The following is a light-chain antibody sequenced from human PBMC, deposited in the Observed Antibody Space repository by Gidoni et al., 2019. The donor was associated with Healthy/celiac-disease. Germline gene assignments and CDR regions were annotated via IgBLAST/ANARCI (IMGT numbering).Light chain of an antibody. CDR2: DAS. Sequence: EIVLTQSPATLSLSPGERATLSCRASQSVSSYLAWYQQKPGQAPRLLIFDASNRSTAIPARFSGSGSGTDFTLTISSLEPEDFAVYYCQQRSNCPPLFTFGPGTKVDIK. J-gene: IGKJ3*01. V-gene: IGKV3-11*01. CDR1: QSVSSY. CDR3: QQRSNCPPLFT.